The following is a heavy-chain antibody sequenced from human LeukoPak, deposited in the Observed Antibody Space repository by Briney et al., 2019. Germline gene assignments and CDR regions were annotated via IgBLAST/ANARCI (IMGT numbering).Heavy chain of an antibody. CDR1: SFTFSAYG. J-gene: IGHJ4*02. V-gene: IGHV1-18*01. D-gene: IGHD4-23*01. Sequence: ASVKVSCKTSSFTFSAYGIAWVRQAPGHGPEWMGWISNHNGNTHYAQKFQGRITVTTDISTGTASMELRSLKSDDTAVYYCTRGVAVATAYYFDYWGRGTLVTVAS. CDR3: TRGVAVATAYYFDY. CDR2: ISNHNGNT.